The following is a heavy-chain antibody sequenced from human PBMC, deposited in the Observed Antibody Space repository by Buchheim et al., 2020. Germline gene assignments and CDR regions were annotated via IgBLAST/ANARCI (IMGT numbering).Heavy chain of an antibody. V-gene: IGHV3-30*02. CDR1: GFTFSSYG. J-gene: IGHJ4*02. CDR3: ANGDYGMSFFDY. Sequence: QVQLVESGGGVVQPGRSLRLSCAASGFTFSSYGMHWVRQAPGKGLEWVAFIRYDGSKKYYADSVKGRFTISRDNSKNTMYLQMNSLRAEDTAVYYCANGDYGMSFFDYWGQGTL. D-gene: IGHD4-17*01. CDR2: IRYDGSKK.